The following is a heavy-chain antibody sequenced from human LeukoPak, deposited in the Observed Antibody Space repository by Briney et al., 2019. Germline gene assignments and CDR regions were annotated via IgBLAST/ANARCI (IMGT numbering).Heavy chain of an antibody. V-gene: IGHV1-46*01. CDR2: INPSGGGT. CDR1: GYTFTGYY. D-gene: IGHD1-26*01. J-gene: IGHJ2*01. Sequence: ASVKVSCKASGYTFTGYYMHWVRQAPGQGLEWMGLINPSGGGTSYTQKFQGRVTMARDTSTSTVYMELRSLSSEDTAVYYCARDEGSYSSYWYFDLWGRGTLVTVSS. CDR3: ARDEGSYSSYWYFDL.